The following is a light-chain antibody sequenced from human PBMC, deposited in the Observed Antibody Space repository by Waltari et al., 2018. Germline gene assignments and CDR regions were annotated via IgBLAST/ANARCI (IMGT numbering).Light chain of an antibody. Sequence: QSALTQPPSASGSPGQSVTISCTGTSSDVGGYNYVSWYPQHPGKAPKLMIYEVSKRPSGVPDRFSGSKSGNTASLTVSGLQAEDEADYYCSSYAGSNNSQVFGGGTKLTVL. CDR2: EVS. CDR3: SSYAGSNNSQV. J-gene: IGLJ3*02. V-gene: IGLV2-8*01. CDR1: SSDVGGYNY.